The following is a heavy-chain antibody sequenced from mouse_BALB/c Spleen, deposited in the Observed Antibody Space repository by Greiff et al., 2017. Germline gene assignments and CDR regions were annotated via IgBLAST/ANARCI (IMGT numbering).Heavy chain of an antibody. D-gene: IGHD2-10*02. Sequence: EVHLVESGGGLVQPGGSLRLSCATSGFTFTDYYMSWVRQPPGKALEWLGFIRNKANGYTTEYSASVKGRFTISRDNSQSILYLQMNTLRAEDSATYYCARGLVGYAMDDWGQGTSVTVSS. CDR1: GFTFTDYY. V-gene: IGHV7-3*02. CDR3: ARGLVGYAMDD. J-gene: IGHJ4*01. CDR2: IRNKANGYTT.